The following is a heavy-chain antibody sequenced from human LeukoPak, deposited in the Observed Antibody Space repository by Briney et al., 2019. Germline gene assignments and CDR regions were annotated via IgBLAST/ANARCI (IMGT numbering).Heavy chain of an antibody. V-gene: IGHV4-34*01. Sequence: SETLSLTCAVYGGSFSGYYWSWIRQPPGKGLEWIGEINHGGSTNFNPSLKSRVTISVDTSKNQFSLKLSSVTAADTAVYYCARGARYSSGWYTRGVRFDYWGQGTLVTVSS. CDR3: ARGARYSSGWYTRGVRFDY. D-gene: IGHD6-19*01. J-gene: IGHJ4*02. CDR1: GGSFSGYY. CDR2: INHGGST.